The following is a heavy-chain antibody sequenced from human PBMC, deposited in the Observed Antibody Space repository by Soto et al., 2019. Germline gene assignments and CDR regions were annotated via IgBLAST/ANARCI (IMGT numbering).Heavy chain of an antibody. CDR1: GFTFSNYW. Sequence: ESGEGLVQPGGSLRLSCAVSGFTFSNYWMTWVRQAPGKGLEWVAYMNQDGSQIYYVDSLRGRFTISRDNAKNSLYLQMNSLRVDDTAVYYCARDRGPNTPDYWGQGTLVTVSS. J-gene: IGHJ4*02. CDR2: MNQDGSQI. V-gene: IGHV3-7*01. D-gene: IGHD2-2*02. CDR3: ARDRGPNTPDY.